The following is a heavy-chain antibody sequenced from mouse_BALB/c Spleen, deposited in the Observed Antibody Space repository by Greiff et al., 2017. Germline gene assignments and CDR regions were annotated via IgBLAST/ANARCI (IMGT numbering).Heavy chain of an antibody. Sequence: VQLQQSGPELVKPGASVKISCKASGFTFTDYNMHWVKQSHGKSLEWIGYIYPYNGGTGYNQKFKSKATLTVDTSSSTAYMELRSLTSEDSAVYYCASGGITTRFAYWGQGTLVTVSA. V-gene: IGHV1S29*02. CDR3: ASGGITTRFAY. CDR1: GFTFTDYN. J-gene: IGHJ3*01. CDR2: IYPYNGGT. D-gene: IGHD2-4*01.